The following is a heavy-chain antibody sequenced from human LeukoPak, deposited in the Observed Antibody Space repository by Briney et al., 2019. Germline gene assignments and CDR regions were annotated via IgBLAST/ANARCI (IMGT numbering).Heavy chain of an antibody. CDR3: ARGGSSWSAEYFQN. Sequence: ASVNVSCKSSGYIFNNYGINWVRQAPGQGLEWMGRISAYNGDTKYIQKLQGRLTMTTDTSTSTAYMELRSLRSDDTAVYFCARGGSSWSAEYFQNWGQGTLVTVSS. J-gene: IGHJ1*01. V-gene: IGHV1-18*01. CDR2: ISAYNGDT. CDR1: GYIFNNYG. D-gene: IGHD6-13*01.